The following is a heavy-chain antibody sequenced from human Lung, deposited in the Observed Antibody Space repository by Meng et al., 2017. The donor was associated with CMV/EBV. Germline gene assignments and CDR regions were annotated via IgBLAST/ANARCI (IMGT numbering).Heavy chain of an antibody. CDR3: ARVHRVKYYFDY. Sequence: ASXXVSXKASGYTFTNYDINWVRQATGQGLEWMGWMNPNSGNTDYAHKFQGRVTMTKNTSIDTVYMELSSLRSEDTAVYYCARVHRVKYYFDYWAQGTLVTVSS. CDR2: MNPNSGNT. V-gene: IGHV1-8*01. J-gene: IGHJ4*02. D-gene: IGHD3-10*01. CDR1: GYTFTNYD.